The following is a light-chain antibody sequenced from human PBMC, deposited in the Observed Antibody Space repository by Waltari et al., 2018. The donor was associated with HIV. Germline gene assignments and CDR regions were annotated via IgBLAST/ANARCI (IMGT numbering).Light chain of an antibody. Sequence: QSALTQPRSVSESPGPSVTISCTGTNSDVGAYNYVSWYQQHPGKAPQLIIYAINKRPSGVPDSFSGSKSGNMASLAISGRQAEDEADYYGCSYADGYTWIFGGGNKLTVL. V-gene: IGLV2-11*01. CDR3: CSYADGYTWI. J-gene: IGLJ2*01. CDR1: NSDVGAYNY. CDR2: AIN.